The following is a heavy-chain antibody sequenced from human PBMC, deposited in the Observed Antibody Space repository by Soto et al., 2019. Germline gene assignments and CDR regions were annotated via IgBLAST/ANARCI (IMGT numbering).Heavy chain of an antibody. CDR3: AREDIVATRSWFDP. J-gene: IGHJ5*02. V-gene: IGHV3-48*02. CDR2: ISSSSSTI. CDR1: GFTFSSYS. D-gene: IGHD5-12*01. Sequence: PVGSLRLSCAASGFTFSSYSMNWVRQAPGKGLEWVSYISSSSSTIYYADSVKGRFTISRDNAKNSLYLQMNSLRDEDTAVYYCAREDIVATRSWFDPWGQGTLVTVSS.